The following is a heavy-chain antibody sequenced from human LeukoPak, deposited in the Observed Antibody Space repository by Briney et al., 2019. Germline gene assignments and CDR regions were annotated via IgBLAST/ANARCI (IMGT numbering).Heavy chain of an antibody. V-gene: IGHV3-23*01. CDR3: AIHSSIFPAEYFQH. CDR1: GFTFSSYA. CDR2: ISGSGGST. Sequence: PGGSLRLSCAASGFTFSSYAMSWVRQAPGKGLEWVSAISGSGGSTYYADSVKGRFTISRDNSKNTLYLQMNSLRAEDTAVYYCAIHSSIFPAEYFQHWGQGTLVTVSS. D-gene: IGHD6-13*01. J-gene: IGHJ1*01.